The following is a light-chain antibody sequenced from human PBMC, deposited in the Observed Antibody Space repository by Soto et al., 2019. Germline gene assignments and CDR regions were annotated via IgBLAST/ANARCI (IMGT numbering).Light chain of an antibody. CDR3: LLFYGDGVV. J-gene: IGLJ2*01. Sequence: QTVVTQEPSLTVSPGGTVTLTCASSTGAVTSGYYPNWFQQKPGQPPRALIYSTTYKHSWTPARFSGSLLGGKAALTLSGVQAEDDADYYCLLFYGDGVVFGGGTKLTVL. CDR2: STT. V-gene: IGLV7-43*01. CDR1: TGAVTSGYY.